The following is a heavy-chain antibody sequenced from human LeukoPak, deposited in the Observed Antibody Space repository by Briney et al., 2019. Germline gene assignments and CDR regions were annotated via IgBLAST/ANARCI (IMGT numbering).Heavy chain of an antibody. V-gene: IGHV3-23*01. CDR3: ATHFCTSVTCYIDY. CDR1: GYTFSNYA. CDR2: VSGSDYTT. J-gene: IGHJ4*02. D-gene: IGHD3-3*02. Sequence: GGSLRLSCAASGYTFSNYAMSWVRQAPGKGLEWVSGVSGSDYTTYNADSVKGRFFISRDNSKKLLFLRMNSLRAEDTAVYYCATHFCTSVTCYIDYWGRGTLVTVS.